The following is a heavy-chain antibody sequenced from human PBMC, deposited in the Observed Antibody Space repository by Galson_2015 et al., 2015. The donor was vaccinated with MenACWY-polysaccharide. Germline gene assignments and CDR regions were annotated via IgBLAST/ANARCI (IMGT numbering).Heavy chain of an antibody. CDR1: GFTVNTYN. Sequence: SLRLSCAASGFTVNTYNMNWVRRAPGKGLEWVSSILARTSDRQYADSVKGRFTIFRDIAKNSLYLQMHSLRVEDTAVYHCARDVNWGRFGTHRDSWYFDLWGRGALVTVSS. CDR3: ARDVNWGRFGTHRDSWYFDL. D-gene: IGHD7-27*01. V-gene: IGHV3-21*01. CDR2: ILARTSDR. J-gene: IGHJ2*01.